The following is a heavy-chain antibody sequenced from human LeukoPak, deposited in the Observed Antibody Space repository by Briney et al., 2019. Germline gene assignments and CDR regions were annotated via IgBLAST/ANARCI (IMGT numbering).Heavy chain of an antibody. CDR2: IYTSGST. CDR1: GGSISSYY. V-gene: IGHV4-4*07. Sequence: SETLSLTCTVSGGSISSYYWSWIRQPAGKGLEWIGRIYTSGSTNYNPSLKSRVTMSVDTSKNQFSLKLSSVTAADTAVYYCARDVSYYDSSGSYWEYYYYYGMDVWGQGTTVTVSS. J-gene: IGHJ6*02. D-gene: IGHD3-22*01. CDR3: ARDVSYYDSSGSYWEYYYYYGMDV.